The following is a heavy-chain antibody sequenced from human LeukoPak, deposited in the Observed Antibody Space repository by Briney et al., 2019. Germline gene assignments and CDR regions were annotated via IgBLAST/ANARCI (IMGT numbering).Heavy chain of an antibody. D-gene: IGHD2-15*01. CDR3: ASETSCSGGSCNKT. Sequence: GGSLRLSCAASGFTFSSYGMHWVRQAPGKGLEWVAVIWYDGSNKYYADSVKGRFTISRDNSKNTLYLQMNSLRAGDTAVYYCASETSCSGGSCNKTGGQRTLATPPS. V-gene: IGHV3-33*01. CDR2: IWYDGSNK. CDR1: GFTFSSYG. J-gene: IGHJ4*02.